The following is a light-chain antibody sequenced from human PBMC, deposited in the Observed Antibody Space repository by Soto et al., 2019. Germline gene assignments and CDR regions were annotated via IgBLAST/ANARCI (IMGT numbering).Light chain of an antibody. Sequence: QSVVTQPASLSGSPGQSIAISCTGTSSDVGAFNYVSWYQQHPGKAPKFMIFDVSSRPSGVSDRFSGSKSGNTASLTISGLQTEDEADYYCASYTTSSTYVFGTGTKVTVL. J-gene: IGLJ1*01. CDR3: ASYTTSSTYV. CDR2: DVS. CDR1: SSDVGAFNY. V-gene: IGLV2-14*03.